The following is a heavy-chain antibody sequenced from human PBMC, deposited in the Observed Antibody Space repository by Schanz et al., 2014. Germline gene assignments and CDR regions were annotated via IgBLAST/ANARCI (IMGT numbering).Heavy chain of an antibody. CDR3: ARDRRRYCSTASCLHDNWFDP. V-gene: IGHV1-69*04. D-gene: IGHD2-2*01. CDR1: GGTFSSFG. CDR2: IIPSLGLA. J-gene: IGHJ5*02. Sequence: VQLEQSGAEAKKPGSSVKVSCKASGGTFSSFGINWVRQAPGQGLEWMGRIIPSLGLAKYEQKFQDKVTITADTSTTTAYMELRSLRSDDTAVYYCARDRRRYCSTASCLHDNWFDPWGQGTLVIVSS.